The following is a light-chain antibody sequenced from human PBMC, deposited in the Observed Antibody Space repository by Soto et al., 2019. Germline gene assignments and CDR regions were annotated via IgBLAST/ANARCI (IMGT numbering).Light chain of an antibody. CDR3: QKYSSAPLT. J-gene: IGKJ4*01. CDR2: ATS. V-gene: IGKV1-27*01. Sequence: DVQMTQSPSSLSASVGDRVTITCRASQGIAPYLAWFQQKPGKVPRLLIYATSTLQSGVPSRFSGSGSGTDFPLAIGGLQPEDVATYYCQKYSSAPLTFGGGTKVEIK. CDR1: QGIAPY.